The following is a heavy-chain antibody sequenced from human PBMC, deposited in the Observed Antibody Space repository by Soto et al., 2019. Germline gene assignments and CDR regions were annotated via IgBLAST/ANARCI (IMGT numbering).Heavy chain of an antibody. CDR1: GFTFSSYA. V-gene: IGHV3-30*14. D-gene: IGHD6-19*01. CDR2: ISYDGSNK. J-gene: IGHJ4*02. CDR3: ARVRAEVDGTCPCDF. Sequence: QVQLVESGGGVVQPGRSLRLSCAASGFTFSSYAMHWVRQAPGKGLEWVAVISYDGSNKYYADSVKGRFTISRDNSKNTLYLQMTSLIAEDTAVYYRARVRAEVDGTCPCDFWGQGTLVTVSS.